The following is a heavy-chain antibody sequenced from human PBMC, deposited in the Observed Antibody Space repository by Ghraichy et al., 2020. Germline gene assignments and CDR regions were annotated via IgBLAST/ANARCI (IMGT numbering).Heavy chain of an antibody. CDR2: IIPIFGTA. CDR1: GGTFSSYA. V-gene: IGHV1-69*13. Sequence: SVKVSCKASGGTFSSYAISWVRQAPGQGLEWMGGIIPIFGTANYAQKFQGRVTITADESTSTAYMELSSLRSEDTAVYYCARDRVAVADTPGTFDYWGQGTLVTVSS. D-gene: IGHD6-19*01. J-gene: IGHJ4*02. CDR3: ARDRVAVADTPGTFDY.